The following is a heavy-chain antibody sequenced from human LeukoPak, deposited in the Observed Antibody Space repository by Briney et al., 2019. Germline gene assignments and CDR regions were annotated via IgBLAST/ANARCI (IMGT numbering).Heavy chain of an antibody. J-gene: IGHJ4*02. V-gene: IGHV4-34*01. CDR3: ARGSPYHYDSSGSDHYYFDY. CDR1: GGSFSGYY. Sequence: PSETLSLTCAVYGGSFSGYYWSWIRQPPGNGLEWIGEINHSGSTNYNPSLKSRVTISVDTSKNQFSLKLSSVTAADTAVYYCARGSPYHYDSSGSDHYYFDYWGQGTLVTVSS. D-gene: IGHD3-22*01. CDR2: INHSGST.